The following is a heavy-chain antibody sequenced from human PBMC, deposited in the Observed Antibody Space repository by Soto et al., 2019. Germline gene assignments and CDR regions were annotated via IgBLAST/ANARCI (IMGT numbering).Heavy chain of an antibody. D-gene: IGHD2-2*02. CDR1: GGTFSSYA. CDR3: ARGFIVVVPAATPGNYYYGMDV. J-gene: IGHJ6*02. Sequence: SVKVSCKASGGTFSSYAISWVRQAPGQGLEWMGGIIPIFGTANYAQKFQGRVTITADESMSTAYMELSSLRSEDTAVYYCARGFIVVVPAATPGNYYYGMDVWGQGTTVTVSS. CDR2: IIPIFGTA. V-gene: IGHV1-69*13.